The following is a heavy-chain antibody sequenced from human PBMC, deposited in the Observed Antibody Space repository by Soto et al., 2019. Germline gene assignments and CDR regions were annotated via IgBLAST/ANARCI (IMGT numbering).Heavy chain of an antibody. J-gene: IGHJ4*02. V-gene: IGHV1-18*01. CDR1: GYTFTSYG. CDR2: ISAYNGNT. Sequence: XSVKVSCKASGYTFTSYGISWVRQAPGQGLEWMGWISAYNGNTNYAQKLQGRVTMTTDTSTSTAYMELRSLRSDDTAVYYCATSYGTGTQHYHFDYWGQGTLVTVSS. CDR3: ATSYGTGTQHYHFDY. D-gene: IGHD1-1*01.